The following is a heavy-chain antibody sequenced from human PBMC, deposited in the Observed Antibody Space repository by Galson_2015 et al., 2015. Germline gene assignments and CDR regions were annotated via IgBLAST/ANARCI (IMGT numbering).Heavy chain of an antibody. CDR3: AGSWASGWFDP. J-gene: IGHJ5*02. CDR2: ISGSGGST. CDR1: GFTFSSYA. D-gene: IGHD6-13*01. Sequence: SLRLSCAASGFTFSSYAMSWVRQAPGKGLEWVSAISGSGGSTYYADSVKGRFTISRDNTKNTLYLQMNSLRAEDTAVYYCAGSWASGWFDPWGQGTLVTVSS. V-gene: IGHV3-23*01.